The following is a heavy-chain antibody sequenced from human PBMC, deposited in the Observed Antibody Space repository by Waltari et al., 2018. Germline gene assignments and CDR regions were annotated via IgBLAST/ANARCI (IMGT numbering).Heavy chain of an antibody. V-gene: IGHV4-34*01. D-gene: IGHD6-19*01. J-gene: IGHJ6*03. CDR3: AREGVSGWYYYYYMDV. Sequence: QVQLQQWGAGLLKPSETLSLTCAGYGGSFSGCYWSWIRQPPGKGLEWIGEINHSGSTNYNPSLKSRVTISVDTSKNQFSLKLSSVTAADTAVYYCAREGVSGWYYYYYMDVWGKGTTVTVSS. CDR1: GGSFSGCY. CDR2: INHSGST.